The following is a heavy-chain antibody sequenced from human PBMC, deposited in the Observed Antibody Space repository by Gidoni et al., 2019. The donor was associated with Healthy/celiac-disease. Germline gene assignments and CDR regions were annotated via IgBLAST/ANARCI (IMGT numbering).Heavy chain of an antibody. V-gene: IGHV4-39*01. CDR3: ARRGGVVPAAIPRSSSAGADAFDI. Sequence: STYYNPSLKSRVTISVDTSKNQFSLKLSSVTAADTAVYYCARRGGVVPAAIPRSSSAGADAFDIWGQGTMVTVSS. J-gene: IGHJ3*02. D-gene: IGHD2-2*02. CDR2: ST.